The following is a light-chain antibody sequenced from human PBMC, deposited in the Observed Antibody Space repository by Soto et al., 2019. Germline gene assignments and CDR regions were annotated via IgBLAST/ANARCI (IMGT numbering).Light chain of an antibody. J-gene: IGLJ1*01. CDR1: SSDIGAGHD. CDR3: QSYDSSLSALYV. CDR2: DNI. V-gene: IGLV1-40*01. Sequence: QSVLTQPPSVSGAPGQRVTISCTGSSSDIGAGHDVHWYQQLPGTAPKLLIYDNINRPSGVPDRFSGSKSGTSASLAITGLQAEDEADYYCQSYDSSLSALYVFGTGTQVTVL.